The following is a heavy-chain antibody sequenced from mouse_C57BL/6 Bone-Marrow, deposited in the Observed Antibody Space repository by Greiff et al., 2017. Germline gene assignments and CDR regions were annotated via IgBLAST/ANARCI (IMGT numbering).Heavy chain of an antibody. CDR1: GYSITSGYY. CDR3: ATNYSYCFDY. D-gene: IGHD1-1*01. Sequence: EVQLQQSGPGLVKPSQSLSLTCSVTGYSITSGYYWNWIRQFPGNKLEWMGYISYDGSNNYNPSLKNRITITRDTSKNQFFLKLNSVTTEDTATYYCATNYSYCFDYWGQGTTLTVSS. CDR2: ISYDGSN. J-gene: IGHJ2*01. V-gene: IGHV3-6*01.